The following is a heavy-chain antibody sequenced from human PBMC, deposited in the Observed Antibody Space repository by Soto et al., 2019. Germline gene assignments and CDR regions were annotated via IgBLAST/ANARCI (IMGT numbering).Heavy chain of an antibody. CDR2: ISWNSGSI. Sequence: EVQLVESGGGLVQPGRSLRLSCAASGFTFDDYAMHWVRQAPGKGLEWVSGISWNSGSIGYADSVKGRFTISRDNAKNSLYLQMNSLRAEDTALYYCAKASSVAGRLYFQHWGQGTLVTVSS. CDR1: GFTFDDYA. CDR3: AKASSVAGRLYFQH. V-gene: IGHV3-9*01. J-gene: IGHJ1*01. D-gene: IGHD6-19*01.